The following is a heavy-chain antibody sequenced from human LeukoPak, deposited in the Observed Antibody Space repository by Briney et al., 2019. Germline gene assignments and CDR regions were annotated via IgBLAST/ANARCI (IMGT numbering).Heavy chain of an antibody. V-gene: IGHV3-33*03. CDR1: KFTFSGYG. Sequence: QPGSSLRLSCAASKFTFSGYGMHWVRQAPGKGLEWVEVIWYDGSNDYYADSVNGRFTISRDNSKNTLYLQMNSQRADDTAVYYCLRTGTNVAPDWWGQGTQVIVSS. CDR2: IWYDGSND. D-gene: IGHD1-7*01. CDR3: LRTGTNVAPDW. J-gene: IGHJ4*02.